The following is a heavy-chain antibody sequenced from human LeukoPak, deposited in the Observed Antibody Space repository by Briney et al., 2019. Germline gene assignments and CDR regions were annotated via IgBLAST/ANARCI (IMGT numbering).Heavy chain of an antibody. CDR2: INHSGST. D-gene: IGHD2-21*02. V-gene: IGHV4-34*01. CDR3: ARDVVVTAPGWGGAFDI. Sequence: KSSETLSLTCAVYGGSLGVYYWSWIRQPPGKGLEWIGEINHSGSTNYNPSLKSRVTISVDTSKNQFSLKLSSVTAADTAVYYCARDVVVTAPGWGGAFDIWGQGTMVTVSS. CDR1: GGSLGVYY. J-gene: IGHJ3*02.